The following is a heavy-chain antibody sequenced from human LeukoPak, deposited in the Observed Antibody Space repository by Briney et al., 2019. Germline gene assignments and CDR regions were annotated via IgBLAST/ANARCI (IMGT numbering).Heavy chain of an antibody. CDR3: ARVDTVMAYYFEL. V-gene: IGHV3-53*04. J-gene: IGHJ4*02. Sequence: GSLRLSCAASGFTVSTNCMTWVRQAPGKGLEWFSTIYSGSNTYYADSVMGRFTISRHNSRNTLYLQMNSLRAEATAVYYCARVDTVMAYYFELWGQGTLVTVSS. CDR2: IYSGSNT. D-gene: IGHD5-18*01. CDR1: GFTVSTNC.